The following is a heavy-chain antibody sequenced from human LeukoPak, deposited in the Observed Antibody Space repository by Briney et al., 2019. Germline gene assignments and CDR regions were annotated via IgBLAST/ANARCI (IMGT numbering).Heavy chain of an antibody. D-gene: IGHD4-17*01. J-gene: IGHJ6*03. CDR3: ARGYGDYGYTAHYMDV. Sequence: SETLSLTCTVSGGSISSYYWSWIRQPPGKGLEWIGYIYYSGSTNYNPSLKSRVTISVDTSKNQFSLKLGSVTAADTAVYYCARGYGDYGYTAHYMDVWGKGTTVTISS. V-gene: IGHV4-59*01. CDR2: IYYSGST. CDR1: GGSISSYY.